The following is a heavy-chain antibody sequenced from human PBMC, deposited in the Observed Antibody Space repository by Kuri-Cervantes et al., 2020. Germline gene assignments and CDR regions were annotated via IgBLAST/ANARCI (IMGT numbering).Heavy chain of an antibody. Sequence: GESLKISCAASGFSFSDYYMTWIRQAPGKGLEWVSYISSGGRTIYYADSLKGRFTISRDNSKKLVYLQMNSLRAEDTAVYYCARGTYGDAFDMWGQGTMVTVSS. CDR1: GFSFSDYY. CDR3: ARGTYGDAFDM. D-gene: IGHD4-17*01. CDR2: ISSGGRTI. V-gene: IGHV3-11*04. J-gene: IGHJ3*02.